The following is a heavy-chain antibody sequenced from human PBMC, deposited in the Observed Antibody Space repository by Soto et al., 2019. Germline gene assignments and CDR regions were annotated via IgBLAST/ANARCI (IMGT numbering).Heavy chain of an antibody. V-gene: IGHV1-69*13. CDR3: ARDSWVVAARGTDYYYYGMDV. J-gene: IGHJ6*02. CDR1: GGTFSSYA. CDR2: IIPIFGTA. Sequence: GAAVKVSCKASGGTFSSYAISWVLQAPGQGREWMGGIIPIFGTANYAQKFQGRVTITADESTSTAYMELSSLRSEDTAVYYCARDSWVVAARGTDYYYYGMDVWGQGTTVTVSS. D-gene: IGHD2-15*01.